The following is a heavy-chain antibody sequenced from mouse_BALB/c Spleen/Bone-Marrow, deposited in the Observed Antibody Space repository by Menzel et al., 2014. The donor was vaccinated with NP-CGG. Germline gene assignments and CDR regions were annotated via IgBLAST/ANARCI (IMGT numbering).Heavy chain of an antibody. D-gene: IGHD1-3*01. J-gene: IGHJ2*01. CDR3: TRYNGPCDF. CDR2: ITSGGSYT. Sequence: EVMLVESEGGLVKPGGHLKLSCAASGFTFSSYTMSWVRQTPEKRLEWVATITSGGSYTYYPDSVKGRFTISRDNAKNTLYLQMSSLKSEDTAMYYCTRYNGPCDFWSQATTLTVSS. CDR1: GFTFSSYT. V-gene: IGHV5-6-4*01.